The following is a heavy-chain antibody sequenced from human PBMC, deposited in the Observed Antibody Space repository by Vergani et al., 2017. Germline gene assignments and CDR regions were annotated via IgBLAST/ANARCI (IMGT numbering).Heavy chain of an antibody. V-gene: IGHV3-23*01. CDR2: ISGSGGST. CDR3: AKDLGGYSYGYGAYYFDY. D-gene: IGHD5-18*01. CDR1: GFTFSSYA. J-gene: IGHJ4*02. Sequence: EVQLLESGGGLVQPGGSLRLSCAASGFTFSSYAMSWVRQATGKGLEWVSAISGSGGSTDYADSVKGRFTISRDNSKNTLYLQMNSLRAEDTAVYYCAKDLGGYSYGYGAYYFDYWGQGTLVTVSS.